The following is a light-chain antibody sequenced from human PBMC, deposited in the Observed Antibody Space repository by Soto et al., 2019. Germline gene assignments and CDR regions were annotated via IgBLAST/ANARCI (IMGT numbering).Light chain of an antibody. CDR2: GAS. CDR3: QQSYNTLGT. Sequence: DIQMTPSPSSLSASLGDRVTMTCRASQSISSYLNWYQQKPGRAPKLLISGASTLQTGVPSRFSGSGSGTDFTLTISSLQPEDFATYFCQQSYNTLGTFGQGTKVDIK. CDR1: QSISSY. V-gene: IGKV1-39*01. J-gene: IGKJ1*01.